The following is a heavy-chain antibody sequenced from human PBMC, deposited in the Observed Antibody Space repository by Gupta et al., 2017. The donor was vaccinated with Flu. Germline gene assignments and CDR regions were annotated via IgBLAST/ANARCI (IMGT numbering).Heavy chain of an antibody. Sequence: QVQLQESGPGLVKPSETLSLTCTVSGGSISSYYWSWIRQPPGKGLEWIGYIYYSGSTNYNPSLKSRVTISVDTSKNQFSLKLSSVTAADTAVYYCARVPTTPNWNDGPQGYWYFDLWGRGTLVTVSS. CDR1: GGSISSYY. J-gene: IGHJ2*01. CDR2: IYYSGST. CDR3: ARVPTTPNWNDGPQGYWYFDL. D-gene: IGHD1-20*01. V-gene: IGHV4-59*08.